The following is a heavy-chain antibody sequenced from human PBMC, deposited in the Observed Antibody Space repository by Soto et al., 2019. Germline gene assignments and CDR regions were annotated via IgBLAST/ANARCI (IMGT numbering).Heavy chain of an antibody. J-gene: IGHJ4*02. V-gene: IGHV1-24*01. D-gene: IGHD3-10*01. Sequence: GASVKVSCKVSGYTLTELSMHWVRQAPGKGLEWMGGFDPEDGETIYAQKFQGRVTMTEDTSTDTAYMELSSLRSEDTAVYYCATDEVRGSALNFDYWGQGTLVTVSS. CDR1: GYTLTELS. CDR2: FDPEDGET. CDR3: ATDEVRGSALNFDY.